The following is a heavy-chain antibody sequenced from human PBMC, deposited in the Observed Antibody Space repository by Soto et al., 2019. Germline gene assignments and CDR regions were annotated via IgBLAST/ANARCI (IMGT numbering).Heavy chain of an antibody. CDR2: LYSGGST. CDR3: ARDSRNRNFFDY. V-gene: IGHV3-53*01. Sequence: GGSLRLSCAASWFTVNSNYLTCGRQSPGKGLEWVSVLYSGGSTYYADSVNGRFTISRDNSKNTLYLQMNSLRAEDTALYYCARDSRNRNFFDYWGQGTPVTVSS. J-gene: IGHJ4*02. D-gene: IGHD2-2*01. CDR1: WFTVNSNY.